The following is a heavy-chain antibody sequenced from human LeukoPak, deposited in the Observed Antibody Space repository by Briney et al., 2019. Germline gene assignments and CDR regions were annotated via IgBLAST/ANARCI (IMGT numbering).Heavy chain of an antibody. V-gene: IGHV4-34*01. J-gene: IGHJ4*02. Sequence: SETLSLTCTVSGGSFSGYYWSWIRQPPGKGLEWIGEINHSGSTNYNPSLKSRVTISVDTSKNQFSLKLSSVTAADTAVYYCARGEVGANYYFDYWGQGTLVTVSS. D-gene: IGHD1-26*01. CDR3: ARGEVGANYYFDY. CDR2: INHSGST. CDR1: GGSFSGYY.